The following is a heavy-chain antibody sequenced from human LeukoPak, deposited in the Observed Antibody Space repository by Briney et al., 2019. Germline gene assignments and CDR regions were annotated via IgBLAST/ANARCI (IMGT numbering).Heavy chain of an antibody. Sequence: GGSLRLSCAASGFTFSSYGMHWVRQAPGKGLEWVAVIWYDGSNKYYADPVKGRFTISRDNSKNTLYLQMNSLRAEDTAVYYCARAGPLRFLEWLPYDAFDIWGQGTMVTVSS. J-gene: IGHJ3*02. V-gene: IGHV3-33*01. D-gene: IGHD3-3*01. CDR3: ARAGPLRFLEWLPYDAFDI. CDR2: IWYDGSNK. CDR1: GFTFSSYG.